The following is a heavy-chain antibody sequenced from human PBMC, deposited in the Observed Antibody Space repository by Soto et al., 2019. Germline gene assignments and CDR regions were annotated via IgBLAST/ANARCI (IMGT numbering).Heavy chain of an antibody. V-gene: IGHV3-23*01. CDR2: ISGSGGST. CDR1: GFTFSSYA. J-gene: IGHJ4*02. Sequence: GGSLRLSCAASGFTFSSYAMSWVRPAPGKGLEWVSAISGSGGSTYYADSVTGRFTISKDNSKNTLYLQMNSLRAEDTAVYYCAKAQIGYGDYSPLFDYWGRGTLVTVSS. CDR3: AKAQIGYGDYSPLFDY. D-gene: IGHD4-17*01.